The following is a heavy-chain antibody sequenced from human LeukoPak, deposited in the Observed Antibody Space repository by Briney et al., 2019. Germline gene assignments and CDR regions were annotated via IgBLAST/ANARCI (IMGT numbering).Heavy chain of an antibody. V-gene: IGHV3-9*01. CDR1: GFTIDNYA. CDR2: IVWNSGNT. J-gene: IGHJ4*02. CDR3: AKDMNSYGSGSSYNPWGPFDS. D-gene: IGHD3-10*01. Sequence: GRSLRLSCAASGFTIDNYAMPWVRQAPGKGLEWVSGIVWNSGNTGFADSVKGRFTISRDNAENSLYLQMNSLTPEDTAFYFCAKDMNSYGSGSSYNPWGPFDSWGQGTLVTVSS.